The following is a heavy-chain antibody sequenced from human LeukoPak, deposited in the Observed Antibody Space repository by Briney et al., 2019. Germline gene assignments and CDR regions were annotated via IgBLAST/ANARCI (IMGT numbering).Heavy chain of an antibody. CDR2: ISSSSSYI. CDR3: ARDLAYYDILTGSDY. CDR1: GFTFSSYS. D-gene: IGHD3-9*01. Sequence: GGSLRLSCAASGFTFSSYSMNWVRQAPGKGLEWVSSISSSSSYIYYADSVKGRFTISRDNAKNSLYLQMNSLRAEDTAVYYCARDLAYYDILTGSDYWGQGTLVTVSS. V-gene: IGHV3-21*01. J-gene: IGHJ4*02.